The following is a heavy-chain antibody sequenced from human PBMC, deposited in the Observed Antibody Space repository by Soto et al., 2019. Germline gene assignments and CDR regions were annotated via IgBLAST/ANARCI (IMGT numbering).Heavy chain of an antibody. Sequence: QITLKESGPALVKPTQTLTLTCTFSGFSLSNNGEAVGWFRQSPGKALEWLVLIYWDDDTRYNPTLRTRLSTSQDTHKVQVVLRPTTMDPVETATYYCARFVATSPAGSCEPWGQGIPVTVSS. CDR3: ARFVATSPAGSCEP. D-gene: IGHD6-6*01. CDR2: IYWDDDT. CDR1: GFSLSNNGEA. J-gene: IGHJ1*01. V-gene: IGHV2-5*02.